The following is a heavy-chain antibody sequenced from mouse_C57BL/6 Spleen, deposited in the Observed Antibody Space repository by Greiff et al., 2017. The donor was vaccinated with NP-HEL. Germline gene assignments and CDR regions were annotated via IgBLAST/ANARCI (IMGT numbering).Heavy chain of an antibody. CDR2: IWSGGST. D-gene: IGHD4-1*01. V-gene: IGHV2-2*01. J-gene: IGHJ4*01. CDR1: GFSLTSYG. Sequence: VKLMESGPGLVQPSQSLSITCTVSGFSLTSYGVHWVRQSPGKGLEWLGVIWSGGSTDYNAAFISRLSISKDNSKSQVFFKMNSLQADDTAIYYCARTGTSHYAMDYWGQGTSVTVSS. CDR3: ARTGTSHYAMDY.